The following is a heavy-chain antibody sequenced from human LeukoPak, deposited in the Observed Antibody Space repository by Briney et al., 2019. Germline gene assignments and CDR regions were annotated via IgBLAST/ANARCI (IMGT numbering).Heavy chain of an antibody. CDR3: ATGLFPNYYDSSGYYH. V-gene: IGHV1-24*01. Sequence: ASMKVSCKVSGYTLTESSMHWVRQAPGKGLEWMGGFDPEDGETIYAQKFQGRVTMTEDTSTDTAYMELSSLRSEDTAVYYCATGLFPNYYDSSGYYHWGQGTLVTVSS. CDR2: FDPEDGET. CDR1: GYTLTESS. J-gene: IGHJ5*02. D-gene: IGHD3-22*01.